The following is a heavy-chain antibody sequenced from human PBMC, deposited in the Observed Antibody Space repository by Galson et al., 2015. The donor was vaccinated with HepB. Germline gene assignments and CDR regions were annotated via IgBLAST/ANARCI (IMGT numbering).Heavy chain of an antibody. CDR2: INPSGGST. Sequence: SVKVSCKASGYTFTSYYMHWVRQAPGQGLEWMGIINPSGGSTSYAQKFQGRVTMTRDTSTSTVYMELSSPRSEDTAVYYCARDPGPKWELERDYYGMDVWGQGTTVTVSS. CDR3: ARDPGPKWELERDYYGMDV. CDR1: GYTFTSYY. D-gene: IGHD1-26*01. V-gene: IGHV1-46*03. J-gene: IGHJ6*02.